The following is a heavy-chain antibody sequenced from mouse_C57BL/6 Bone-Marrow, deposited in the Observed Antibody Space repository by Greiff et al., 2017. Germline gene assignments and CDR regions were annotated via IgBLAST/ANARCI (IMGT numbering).Heavy chain of an antibody. CDR3: ARAPLRYYFDY. CDR1: GSPFPTSW. V-gene: IGHV1-72*01. Sequence: QVQLQQPGAELVKPGASVKLSCKASGSPFPTSWMHGGRQRPGRGLGWIGRIDPNSGGTKYNEKFKSKATLTVDKPSSTAYMQLSSLTSEDSAVYYCARAPLRYYFDYWGQGTTLTVSS. D-gene: IGHD1-1*01. J-gene: IGHJ2*01. CDR2: IDPNSGGT.